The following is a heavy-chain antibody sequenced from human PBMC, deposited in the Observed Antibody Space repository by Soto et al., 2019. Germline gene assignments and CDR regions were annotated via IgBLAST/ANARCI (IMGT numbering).Heavy chain of an antibody. CDR1: GYTFTSYY. CDR2: INPSGGST. CDR3: ARDSNYDFWSGYYLYYYYGMDV. Sequence: QVQLVQSGAEVKKPGASVKVSCKASGYTFTSYYMHWVRQAPGQGLEWMGIINPSGGSTSYAQKFQDRVTMTRDTSTSTVYMELSSLRSEDTAVYYCARDSNYDFWSGYYLYYYYGMDVWGQGTTVTVSS. V-gene: IGHV1-46*01. D-gene: IGHD3-3*01. J-gene: IGHJ6*02.